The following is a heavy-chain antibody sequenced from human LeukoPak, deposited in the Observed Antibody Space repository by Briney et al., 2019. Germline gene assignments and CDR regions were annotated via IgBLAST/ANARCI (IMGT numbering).Heavy chain of an antibody. D-gene: IGHD1-1*01. CDR3: ARAGSLWGFDY. V-gene: IGHV3-48*04. J-gene: IGHJ4*02. CDR1: GFTFSSYS. CDR2: ISSASGSI. Sequence: GGSLRLSCAASGFTFSSYSMNWVRQAPGKGLEWVSYISSASGSIYYADSVKGRFTISRDNAKNSLFLQMNSLRAEDTAVYYCARAGSLWGFDYWGQGTLVTVSS.